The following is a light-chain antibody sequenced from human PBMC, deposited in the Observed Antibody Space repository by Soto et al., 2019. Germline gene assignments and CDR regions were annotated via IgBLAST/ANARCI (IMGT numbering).Light chain of an antibody. CDR1: QSLSSSY. Sequence: EIVLTQSPGTLSLSPGERVTLSCRASQSLSSSYLAWYQQKPGQAPRLLLYAASSRASGIPDRFIGSGSGTDFTLTISRLEPEGFAVYYCQQYGDSPRSFGQGTKVEIQ. V-gene: IGKV3-20*01. CDR3: QQYGDSPRS. CDR2: AAS. J-gene: IGKJ1*01.